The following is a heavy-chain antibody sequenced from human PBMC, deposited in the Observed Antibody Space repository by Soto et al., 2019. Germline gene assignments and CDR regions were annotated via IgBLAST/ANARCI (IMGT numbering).Heavy chain of an antibody. CDR3: AYRKGAATGTGNWFDP. CDR1: GFSLSTNGVG. Sequence: QITLKESGPTVVKPTETLTLTCTFSGFSLSTNGVGVGWIRQPPGKALECLGLVYWDDDKRYSPSLEGRLTITKDTSKNQVVLTMTNMNPVDTGAYYCAYRKGAATGTGNWFDPWGQRIPVTVSS. D-gene: IGHD1-1*01. J-gene: IGHJ5*02. CDR2: VYWDDDK. V-gene: IGHV2-5*02.